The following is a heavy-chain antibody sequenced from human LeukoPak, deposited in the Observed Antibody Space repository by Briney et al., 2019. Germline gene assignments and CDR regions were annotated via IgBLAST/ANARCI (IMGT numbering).Heavy chain of an antibody. Sequence: GGSLRLSCAASGFTFSSYAMSWVRQAPGKGLEWVSAISGSGGSTYYADSVKGRFTISRDNSKNMLYLQMNSLRAEDTAVYYCAKCSGGSCYSDFDYWGQGTLVTVSS. V-gene: IGHV3-23*01. CDR1: GFTFSSYA. CDR2: ISGSGGST. J-gene: IGHJ4*02. D-gene: IGHD2-15*01. CDR3: AKCSGGSCYSDFDY.